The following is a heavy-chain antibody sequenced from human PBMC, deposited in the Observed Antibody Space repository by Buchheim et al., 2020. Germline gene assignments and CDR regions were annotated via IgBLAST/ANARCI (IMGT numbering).Heavy chain of an antibody. V-gene: IGHV4-61*02. D-gene: IGHD3-10*01. J-gene: IGHJ5*02. CDR1: GDSITSGSYY. CDR3: ARDWVFGRFDP. Sequence: QLQLQESGSGLVKPSQTLSLTCTVSGDSITSGSYYWIWMRQPAGEGLEWIGRISTSGSSRYNPSLESRLTVSIDTIKNEFSLRLSSVTASDTAVYYCARDWVFGRFDPWGQGAL. CDR2: ISTSGSS.